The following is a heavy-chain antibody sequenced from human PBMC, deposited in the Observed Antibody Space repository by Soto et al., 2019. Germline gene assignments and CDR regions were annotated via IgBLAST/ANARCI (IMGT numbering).Heavy chain of an antibody. V-gene: IGHV1-3*01. J-gene: IGHJ4*02. D-gene: IGHD2-2*01. CDR3: ARDFRCSSTSCSFNSWARWFRELVPFAH. CDR1: GYTFTSYA. CDR2: INAGNGNT. Sequence: QVPLVQSGAEVKKPGASVKVSCKASGYTFTSYAMHWVRQAPGQRLEWMGWINAGNGNTKYSQKVQGRVTITRDTLASTAYMELSRLRAEVTAVCYCARDFRCSSTSCSFNSWARWFRELVPFAHWGQGALVTISS.